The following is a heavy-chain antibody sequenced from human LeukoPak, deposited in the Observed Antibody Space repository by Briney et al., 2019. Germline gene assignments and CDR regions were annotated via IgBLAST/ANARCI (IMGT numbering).Heavy chain of an antibody. J-gene: IGHJ4*02. Sequence: GGSLRLSCAASGFTFDDYGMSWVRQAPGKGLEWVSGINWNGGSTGYADSVKGRFTISRDNSKNTLYLQMNSLRAEDTAVYYCAKTNYYDSSGYGDDYWGQGTLVTVSS. V-gene: IGHV3-20*04. D-gene: IGHD3-22*01. CDR3: AKTNYYDSSGYGDDY. CDR2: INWNGGST. CDR1: GFTFDDYG.